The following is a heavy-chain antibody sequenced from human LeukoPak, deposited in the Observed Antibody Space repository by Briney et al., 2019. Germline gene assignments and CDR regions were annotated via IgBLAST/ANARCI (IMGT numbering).Heavy chain of an antibody. CDR3: ARGSPYYYDISGYIDY. CDR2: MSSSGDTI. D-gene: IGHD3-22*01. Sequence: GGSQRLSCAASGFTFSSYSMNWVRQAPGKGLEWLSYMSSSGDTIYYADSVKGRFTISRDNAKNSLLLQMNSLRVEDTAVYYCARGSPYYYDISGYIDYWGQGTLVTVSS. J-gene: IGHJ4*02. V-gene: IGHV3-48*01. CDR1: GFTFSSYS.